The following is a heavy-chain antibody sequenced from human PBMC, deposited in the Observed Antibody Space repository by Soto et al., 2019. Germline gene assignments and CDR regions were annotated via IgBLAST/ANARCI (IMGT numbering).Heavy chain of an antibody. CDR1: GYSFTSYW. V-gene: IGHV5-10-1*01. D-gene: IGHD4-4*01. J-gene: IGHJ6*02. CDR2: IDPSDSYT. Sequence: PGESLKISCKGSGYSFTSYWISWVRQMPGKGLEWMGRIDPSDSYTNYSPSFQGHVTISADKSISTAYLQWSSLKASDTAMYYCAGTTVTENYYYGMDVWGQGTTVTVPS. CDR3: AGTTVTENYYYGMDV.